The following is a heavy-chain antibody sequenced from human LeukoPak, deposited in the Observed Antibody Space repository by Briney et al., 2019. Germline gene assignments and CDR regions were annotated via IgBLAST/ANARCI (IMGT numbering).Heavy chain of an antibody. CDR3: ARDPTYAFDI. CDR1: GFTLSSYW. Sequence: GGSLRLSCAASGFTLSSYWMSWVRQAPGKGLEWVTNIKQDGSEKYYVDSVKGRFTISRDNAKNSLYLQMNSLRAEDTAVYYCARDPTYAFDIWGQGTMVTGSS. V-gene: IGHV3-7*01. CDR2: IKQDGSEK. J-gene: IGHJ3*02.